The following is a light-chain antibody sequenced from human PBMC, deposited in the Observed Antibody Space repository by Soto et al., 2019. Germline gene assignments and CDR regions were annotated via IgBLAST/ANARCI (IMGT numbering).Light chain of an antibody. Sequence: QSALTQPRSVSGSPGQSVTISCTGTSSDVGGYGYVSWYQQYPGKVPKLLIYDVYKWPSGVPDRFSGSKSGNTASLTISGLQAADEADYYCCSYSGTCTYVFGTGTKLTVL. CDR2: DVY. CDR3: CSYSGTCTYV. CDR1: SSDVGGYGY. J-gene: IGLJ1*01. V-gene: IGLV2-11*01.